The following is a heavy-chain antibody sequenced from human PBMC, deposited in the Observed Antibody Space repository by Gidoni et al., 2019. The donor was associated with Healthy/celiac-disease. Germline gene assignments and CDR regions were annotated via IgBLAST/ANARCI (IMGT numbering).Heavy chain of an antibody. Sequence: QLKLQESGPGLVKPSETLSLPCTVSGDPISSSSYYWGWIRQPPGKGLEGIGSIYYSGSTYYNTSLKSRVTISVDTSKNQFSRKLSSVTAADTAVYYCARQGSGRYGNYGMDVWGQGTTVTVSS. CDR2: IYYSGST. CDR1: GDPISSSSYY. D-gene: IGHD6-19*01. V-gene: IGHV4-39*01. CDR3: ARQGSGRYGNYGMDV. J-gene: IGHJ6*02.